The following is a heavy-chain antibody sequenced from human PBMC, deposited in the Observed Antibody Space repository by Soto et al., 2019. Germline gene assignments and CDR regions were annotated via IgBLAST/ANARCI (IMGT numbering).Heavy chain of an antibody. CDR2: IIPIFGTA. V-gene: IGHV1-69*13. CDR3: ARDRWYSSGSGYYYYGRDV. D-gene: IGHD6-25*01. CDR1: GGTFSSYA. J-gene: IGHJ6*02. Sequence: SVKVSCKASGGTFSSYAISWVRQAPGQGLEWMGGIIPIFGTANYAQKFQGRVTITADESTSTAYMELSSLRSEDTAVYYCARDRWYSSGSGYYYYGRDVWGQGTT.